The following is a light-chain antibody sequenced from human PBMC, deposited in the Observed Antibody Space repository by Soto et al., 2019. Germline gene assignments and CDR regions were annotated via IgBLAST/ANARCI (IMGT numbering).Light chain of an antibody. CDR1: SSDVGGYNY. CDR3: SSYTTVSTVV. J-gene: IGLJ2*01. V-gene: IGLV2-14*01. CDR2: EVS. Sequence: QSALTQPASVSGSPGQSITISCTGTSSDVGGYNYVSWYQQQSGKAPKLMIHEVSNRPSGVSNRFSGSKSGNTASLTISTLQAEDEADYYCSSYTTVSTVVFGGGTKLTVL.